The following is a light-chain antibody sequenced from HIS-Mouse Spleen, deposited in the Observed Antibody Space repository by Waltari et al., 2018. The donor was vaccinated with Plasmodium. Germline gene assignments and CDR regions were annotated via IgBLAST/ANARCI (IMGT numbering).Light chain of an antibody. Sequence: QSALTPPRSVSGSSGQSVTISCTGTSSDVGGYNYVSWYQQHPGKAPKLMIYDVSKRPSGVPDRFSGSKSGNTASLTISGLQAEDEADYYCCSYAGSYTLVFGGGTKLTVL. CDR3: CSYAGSYTLV. CDR1: SSDVGGYNY. V-gene: IGLV2-11*01. J-gene: IGLJ2*01. CDR2: DVS.